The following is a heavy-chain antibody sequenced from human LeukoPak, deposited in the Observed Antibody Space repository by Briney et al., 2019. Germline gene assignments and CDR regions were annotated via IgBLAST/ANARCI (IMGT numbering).Heavy chain of an antibody. D-gene: IGHD6-19*01. V-gene: IGHV1-2*02. CDR1: GYTFTGYY. CDR2: INPNSGGT. J-gene: IGHJ4*02. Sequence: GASVKVSCKASGYTFTGYYMHWVRQAPGQGLEWMGWINPNSGGTNYAQKFQGRVTMTRDTSISTAYMELSRLRSDDTAVYYCARGPYSSGTSRGAGFDYWGQGTLVTVSS. CDR3: ARGPYSSGTSRGAGFDY.